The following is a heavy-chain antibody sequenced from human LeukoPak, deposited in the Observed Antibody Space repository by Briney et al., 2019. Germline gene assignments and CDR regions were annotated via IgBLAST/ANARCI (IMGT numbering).Heavy chain of an antibody. Sequence: ASLKVSCKASGYTFTSYYMHWGRQSPGQGLEWMGIINPSGGSTSYAQKFQGRVTMTRDMSTSTVYMELSSLRSEDKAVYYCAREERYYDSSGYDYWGQGTLVTVSS. CDR3: AREERYYDSSGYDY. V-gene: IGHV1-46*01. CDR1: GYTFTSYY. J-gene: IGHJ4*02. CDR2: INPSGGST. D-gene: IGHD3-22*01.